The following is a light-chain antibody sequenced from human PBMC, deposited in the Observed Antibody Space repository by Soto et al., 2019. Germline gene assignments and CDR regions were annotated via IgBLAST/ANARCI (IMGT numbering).Light chain of an antibody. CDR3: QQFNNWPGT. V-gene: IGKV3-15*01. CDR2: GAS. J-gene: IGKJ2*01. Sequence: EIVMTQSPGTLSVSSGERATLSCRASQSVSSNLAWYQQKPGQAPRLLIYGASTRATGIPARFSGSGSGTEFTLTISSLQSEDSAFYYCQQFNNWPGTFGQGTRLEIQ. CDR1: QSVSSN.